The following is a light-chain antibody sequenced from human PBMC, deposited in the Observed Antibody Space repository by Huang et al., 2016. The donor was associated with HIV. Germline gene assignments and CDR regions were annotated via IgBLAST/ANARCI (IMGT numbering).Light chain of an antibody. CDR1: QNIRNY. Sequence: DIQMTQSPSSLSASVGDRVTITCRASQNIRNYLNWYHLKPGQAPKLLIYSTSNLRSGVPSRFSGSGAGTDFTLTITSLEPEDFATYFCQQSYGSSWTFGQGTEVEIK. CDR2: STS. J-gene: IGKJ1*01. V-gene: IGKV1-39*01. CDR3: QQSYGSSWT.